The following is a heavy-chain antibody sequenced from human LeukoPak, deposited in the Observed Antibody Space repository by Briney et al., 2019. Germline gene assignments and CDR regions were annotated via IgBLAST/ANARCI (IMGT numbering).Heavy chain of an antibody. D-gene: IGHD3-22*01. V-gene: IGHV7-4-1*02. Sequence: GASVKVSCKASGYTFTSYAMNWVRQATGQGLEWMGWINTNTGNPTYAQGFTGRFVFSLDTSVSTAYLQISSLKAEDTAVYYCARDRDSSGYYYVEDYWGQGTLVTVSS. CDR1: GYTFTSYA. CDR2: INTNTGNP. CDR3: ARDRDSSGYYYVEDY. J-gene: IGHJ4*02.